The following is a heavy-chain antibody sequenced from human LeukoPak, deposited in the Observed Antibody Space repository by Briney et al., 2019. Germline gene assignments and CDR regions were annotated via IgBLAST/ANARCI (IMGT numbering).Heavy chain of an antibody. CDR3: ARGAEDYGDYDPPNY. V-gene: IGHV1-2*02. CDR2: INPNSGGT. Sequence: ASVKVSCKASGYTFTGYYMHWVRQGPGQGLEWVGWINPNSGGTNYAQKFQGRVTMTRDTSISTAYMELSRLRSDDTAVYYCARGAEDYGDYDPPNYWGQGTLVTVSS. D-gene: IGHD4-17*01. CDR1: GYTFTGYY. J-gene: IGHJ4*02.